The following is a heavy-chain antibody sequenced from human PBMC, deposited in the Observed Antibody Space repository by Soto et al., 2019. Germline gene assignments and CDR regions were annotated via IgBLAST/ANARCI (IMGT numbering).Heavy chain of an antibody. V-gene: IGHV2-5*02. J-gene: IGHJ4*02. CDR3: ALTYYYDSSGYYPPFGFDY. D-gene: IGHD3-22*01. CDR2: IYWDDDK. Sequence: SGPTLVNPTQTLTLTCTFSGFSLSTSGVGVGWIRQPPGKALEWLALIYWDDDKRYSPSLKSRLTITKDTSKNQVVLTMTNMDPVDTATYYCALTYYYDSSGYYPPFGFDYWGQGTLVTVS. CDR1: GFSLSTSGVG.